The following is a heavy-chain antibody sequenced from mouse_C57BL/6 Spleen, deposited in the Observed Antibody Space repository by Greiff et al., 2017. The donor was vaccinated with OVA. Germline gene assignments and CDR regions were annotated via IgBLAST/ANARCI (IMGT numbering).Heavy chain of an antibody. Sequence: QVQLKQSGAELVMPGASVKLSCKASGYTFTSYWMHWVKQRPGQGLEWIGEIDPSDSYTNYNQKFKGKSTLTVDKSSSTAYMQLSSLTSEDSAVYYCARSGNWDGAWFAYWGQGTLVTVSA. V-gene: IGHV1-69*01. CDR1: GYTFTSYW. J-gene: IGHJ3*01. D-gene: IGHD4-1*01. CDR2: IDPSDSYT. CDR3: ARSGNWDGAWFAY.